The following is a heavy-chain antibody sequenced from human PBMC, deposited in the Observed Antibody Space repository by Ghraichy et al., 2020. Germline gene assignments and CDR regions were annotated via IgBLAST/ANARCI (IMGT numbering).Heavy chain of an antibody. J-gene: IGHJ6*02. CDR1: GGSIISGDHY. D-gene: IGHD3-3*01. CDR3: ARDRVIWSGSHRAMDV. CDR2: IYYSGNT. V-gene: IGHV4-30-4*01. Sequence: SQTLSLTCTVSGGSIISGDHYWSWIRQPPGKGLEWIGYIYYSGNTYYRSSLKSRVTMSVDTSKSQFSLKLNSVTAADTAVYFCARDRVIWSGSHRAMDVWGRGTTVTVSS.